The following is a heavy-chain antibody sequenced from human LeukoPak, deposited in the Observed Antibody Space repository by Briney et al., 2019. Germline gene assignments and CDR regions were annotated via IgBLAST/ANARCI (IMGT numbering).Heavy chain of an antibody. CDR2: IRSKAYGGTT. CDR3: TRDPSYCSSTSCLDP. V-gene: IGHV3-49*04. CDR1: GFTFGDYA. Sequence: GGSLRLSCTASGFTFGDYAMGWVRQAPGKGLEWVGFIRSKAYGGTTEYAASVKGRFTISRDDSKSIAYLQMNSLKTEDTAVYYCTRDPSYCSSTSCLDPWGQGTLVTVSS. J-gene: IGHJ5*02. D-gene: IGHD2-2*01.